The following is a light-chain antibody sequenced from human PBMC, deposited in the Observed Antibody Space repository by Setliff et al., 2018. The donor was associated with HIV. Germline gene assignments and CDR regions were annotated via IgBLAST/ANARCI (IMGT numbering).Light chain of an antibody. CDR3: SSYTSRYTNV. CDR1: SSDVGGYNY. J-gene: IGLJ1*01. Sequence: QSVLTQPASVSGSPGQSMTMSCTGTSSDVGGYNYVSWYQQNPGKAPKLIIYEVSNRPSGVSNRFSGSKSGNKASLTISGLQAEDEADYYCSSYTSRYTNVFGTGTKVT. CDR2: EVS. V-gene: IGLV2-14*01.